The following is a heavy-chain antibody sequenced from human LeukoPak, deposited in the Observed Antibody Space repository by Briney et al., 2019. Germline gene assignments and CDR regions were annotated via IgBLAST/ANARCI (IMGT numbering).Heavy chain of an antibody. D-gene: IGHD6-13*01. Sequence: SETLSLTCTVSGGSISSGGYYWSWIRQPPGKGLEWIGYIYHSGSTYYNPSLKSRVTISVDRSKNQFSLKVTSVTAADTAVYYCATRPDIAATGPGWFDPWGQGTLVTVSS. CDR2: IYHSGST. J-gene: IGHJ5*02. CDR1: GGSISSGGYY. CDR3: ATRPDIAATGPGWFDP. V-gene: IGHV4-30-2*01.